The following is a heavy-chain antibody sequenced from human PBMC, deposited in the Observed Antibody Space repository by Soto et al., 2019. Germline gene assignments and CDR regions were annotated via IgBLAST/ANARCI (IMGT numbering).Heavy chain of an antibody. CDR2: IIPIFGTA. CDR3: ASINSGSYSGLACYGMDV. D-gene: IGHD1-26*01. CDR1: GGTFGSYA. V-gene: IGHV1-69*13. Sequence: ASVKVSCKASGGTFGSYAISWVRQAPGQGLEWMGGIIPIFGTANYAQKFQGRVTITADESTSTAYMELSSLRSEDTAAYYCASINSGSYSGLACYGMDVWGQGTTVTVSS. J-gene: IGHJ6*02.